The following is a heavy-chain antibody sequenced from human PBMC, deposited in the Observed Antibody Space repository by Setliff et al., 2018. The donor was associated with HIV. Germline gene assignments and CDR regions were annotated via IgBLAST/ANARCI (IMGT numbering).Heavy chain of an antibody. D-gene: IGHD3-10*01. CDR1: GFTFSSYW. Sequence: GGSLRLSCAASGFTFSSYWMNWVRQAPGKGLEWVANIKQDGSEKYYVDSVKGRFTISRDNAKNSLYLQMNSLRADDTAMYYCACPKEGYSGSGGAFQIWGQGTMVTVSS. CDR2: IKQDGSEK. J-gene: IGHJ3*02. CDR3: ACPKEGYSGSGGAFQI. V-gene: IGHV3-7*01.